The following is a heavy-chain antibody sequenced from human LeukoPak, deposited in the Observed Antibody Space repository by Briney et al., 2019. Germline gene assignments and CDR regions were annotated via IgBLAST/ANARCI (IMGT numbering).Heavy chain of an antibody. D-gene: IGHD4-17*01. Sequence: SETLSLTCTVSGGSISSYYWSWIRQPPGQGQEWIGYIYYSGSTNYNPSLKSRVTISVDKSKNQFSLKLSSVTAADTAVYYCARGSYDYGDYGEFDYWGQGTLVTVSS. V-gene: IGHV4-59*12. J-gene: IGHJ4*02. CDR2: IYYSGST. CDR3: ARGSYDYGDYGEFDY. CDR1: GGSISSYY.